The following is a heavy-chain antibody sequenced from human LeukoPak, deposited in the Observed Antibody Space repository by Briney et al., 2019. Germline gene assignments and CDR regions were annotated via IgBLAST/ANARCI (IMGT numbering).Heavy chain of an antibody. J-gene: IGHJ1*01. Sequence: GGSLRLSCAASGFTFSKYSMSWVRQAPGQGLEWVSSISSSSSYIYYADSVKGRFTISRDNAKNSLYLQMNSLRAEDTAVYYCARDGTIVVVPAEYFQHWGQGTLVTVSS. CDR3: ARDGTIVVVPAEYFQH. CDR2: ISSSSSYI. D-gene: IGHD3-22*01. CDR1: GFTFSKYS. V-gene: IGHV3-21*01.